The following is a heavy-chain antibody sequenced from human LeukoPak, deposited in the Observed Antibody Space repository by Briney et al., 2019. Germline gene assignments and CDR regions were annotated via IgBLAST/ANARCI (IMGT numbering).Heavy chain of an antibody. V-gene: IGHV3-33*01. CDR2: IWFDGTNK. D-gene: IGHD6-13*01. Sequence: GRSLRLSCAASGFTFGSHGRNWVRQAPGKGREGVAVIWFDGTNKYYGDSVKGRFTVSRDNSKNTLYLQLNSLRAEDTAVYYCARDRAAAGGDSFDFWGQGTLVTVSS. CDR1: GFTFGSHG. J-gene: IGHJ4*02. CDR3: ARDRAAAGGDSFDF.